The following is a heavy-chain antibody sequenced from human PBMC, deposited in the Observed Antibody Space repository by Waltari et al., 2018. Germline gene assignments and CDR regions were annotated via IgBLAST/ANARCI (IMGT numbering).Heavy chain of an antibody. J-gene: IGHJ6*02. V-gene: IGHV4-61*09. D-gene: IGHD1-1*01. CDR2: IYTSGST. CDR3: ARLGTTENYYYGMDV. CDR1: GGSISSGSYY. Sequence: QVQLRESGPGLVKPSQTLSLTCTVSGGSISSGSYYWSWIRQPAGKGLEWIGYIYTSGSTNYNPSLKSRVTISVDTSKNQFSLKLSSVTAADTAVYYCARLGTTENYYYGMDVWGQGTTVTVSS.